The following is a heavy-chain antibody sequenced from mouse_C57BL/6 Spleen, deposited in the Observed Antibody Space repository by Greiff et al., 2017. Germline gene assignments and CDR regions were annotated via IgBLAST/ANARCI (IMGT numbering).Heavy chain of an antibody. CDR2: INPNYGTT. Sequence: EVKLMESGPELVKPGASVKISCKASGYSFTDYNMNWVKQSNGKSLEWIGVINPNYGTTSYNQKFKGKATLTVDQSSSTAYMQLNSLTSEDSAVYYCARGPHYYGSSPYWYFDVWGTGTTVTVSS. V-gene: IGHV1-39*01. CDR1: GYSFTDYN. J-gene: IGHJ1*03. D-gene: IGHD1-1*01. CDR3: ARGPHYYGSSPYWYFDV.